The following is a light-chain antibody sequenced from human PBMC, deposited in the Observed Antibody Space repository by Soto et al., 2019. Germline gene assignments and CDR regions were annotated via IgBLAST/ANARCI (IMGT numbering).Light chain of an antibody. CDR3: QQSYSIPIT. J-gene: IGKJ2*01. CDR2: AAG. V-gene: IGKV1-39*01. Sequence: DLPMTQSPPSLSASVGDRVTIACRASQSIRSYLNWYQQKPGRAPKLLIYAAGSLQNGVPSRFSGSGSGTEFTLTITSLQPEDFAAYYCQQSYSIPITFGQGTKLEIK. CDR1: QSIRSY.